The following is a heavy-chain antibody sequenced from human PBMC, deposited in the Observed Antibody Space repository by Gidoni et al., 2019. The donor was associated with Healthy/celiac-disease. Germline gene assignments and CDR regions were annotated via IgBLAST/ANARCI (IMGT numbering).Heavy chain of an antibody. CDR1: GFTFSSSE. V-gene: IGHV3-48*03. CDR2: ISSSGSTI. CDR3: ARDTLRYDFWSGYSLLDV. J-gene: IGHJ6*02. Sequence: EVQLVESGGGLVQPGGSLRLSCAASGFTFSSSEMNGVRQAPGKGLEWVSYISSSGSTIYYADSVKGRFTISRDNAKNSLYLQMNSLRAEDTAVYYCARDTLRYDFWSGYSLLDVWGQGTTVTVSS. D-gene: IGHD3-3*01.